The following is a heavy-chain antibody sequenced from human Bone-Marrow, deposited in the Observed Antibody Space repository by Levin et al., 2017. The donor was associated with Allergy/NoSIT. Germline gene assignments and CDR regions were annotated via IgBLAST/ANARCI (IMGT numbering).Heavy chain of an antibody. J-gene: IGHJ4*02. CDR2: IYTSGST. V-gene: IGHV4-4*07. CDR3: AREREDQLLGVFDY. Sequence: SETLSLTCTVSGGSISSYYWSWIRQPAGKGLEWIGRIYTSGSTNYNPSLKSRVTMSVDTSKNQFSLKLSSVTAADTAVYYCAREREDQLLGVFDYWGQGTLVTVSS. CDR1: GGSISSYY. D-gene: IGHD2-2*01.